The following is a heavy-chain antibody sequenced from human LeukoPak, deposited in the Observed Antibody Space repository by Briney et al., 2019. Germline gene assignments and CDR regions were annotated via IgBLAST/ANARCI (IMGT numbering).Heavy chain of an antibody. CDR3: ATGDGYNSFDY. Sequence: SETLSLTCTVSGGSISGYYWTWIRQPAGKGLEWIGRIYTSGTTNYNPSLKSRVTMSVDTSKSQFSLNLSSVTAADTAVYYCATGDGYNSFDYWGQGTLVTVSS. CDR1: GGSISGYY. CDR2: IYTSGTT. J-gene: IGHJ4*02. V-gene: IGHV4-4*07. D-gene: IGHD5-24*01.